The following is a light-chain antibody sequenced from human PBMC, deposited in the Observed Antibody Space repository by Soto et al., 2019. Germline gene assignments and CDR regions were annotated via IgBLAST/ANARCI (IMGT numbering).Light chain of an antibody. CDR3: QQCRNWPLT. CDR1: QNVYNN. Sequence: EIVVTQSPATLSVSPGEGATLSCKASQNVYNNLAWYQQRPGQPPRLLIYDASTRATGISARFSGSGYGTEFTLTISSLQSEDFSDYFCQQCRNWPLTFGGGTKVDIK. V-gene: IGKV3-15*01. CDR2: DAS. J-gene: IGKJ4*01.